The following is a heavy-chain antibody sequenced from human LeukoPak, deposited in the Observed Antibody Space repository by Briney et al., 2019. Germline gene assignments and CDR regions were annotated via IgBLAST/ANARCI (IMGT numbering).Heavy chain of an antibody. V-gene: IGHV3-21*01. CDR2: TDTTSQYI. D-gene: IGHD3-9*01. Sequence: TGGSLRLSCAASGFTFSSYNMNWVRQSPGKGLEWVASTDTTSQYIFYPDSVKGRFTISRDNTRNSLYLQMHSLRAEDSGLYYCARSDRDSDWFIDDYWGQGTLVTVSS. J-gene: IGHJ4*02. CDR3: ARSDRDSDWFIDDY. CDR1: GFTFSSYN.